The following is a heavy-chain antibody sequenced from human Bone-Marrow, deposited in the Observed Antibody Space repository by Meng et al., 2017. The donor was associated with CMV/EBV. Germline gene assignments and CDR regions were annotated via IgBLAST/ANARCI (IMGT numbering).Heavy chain of an antibody. J-gene: IGHJ4*02. Sequence: GSLRLSCAVYDGSFSGYYWGWIRQPPGKGLEWIGYIYYSGSTNYNPSLKSRVTISVDTSKNQFSLKLSSVTAADTAVSYCARGRLDVWSGFYAYWGQGNLVTVSS. CDR1: DGSFSGYY. CDR2: IYYSGST. V-gene: IGHV4-59*01. CDR3: ARGRLDVWSGFYAY. D-gene: IGHD3-3*01.